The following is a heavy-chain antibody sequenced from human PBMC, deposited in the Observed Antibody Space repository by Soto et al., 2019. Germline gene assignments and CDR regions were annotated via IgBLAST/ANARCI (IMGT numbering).Heavy chain of an antibody. CDR1: GYSFTSYW. CDR2: IYRGDSDI. J-gene: IGHJ4*02. CDR3: ATVGRSYVSFDF. D-gene: IGHD1-26*01. Sequence: GESLKISCKGSGYSFTSYWIAWVRQMPVKGLEWMGIIYRGDSDIRYSPSFQGQVTISTDKSISTAYLQWNSLKTSDTAMYYCATVGRSYVSFDFWGQGTLVTVSS. V-gene: IGHV5-51*01.